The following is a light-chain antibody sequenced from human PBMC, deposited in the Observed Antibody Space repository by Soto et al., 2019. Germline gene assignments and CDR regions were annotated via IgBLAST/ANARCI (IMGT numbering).Light chain of an antibody. Sequence: DIQMTQSPSSVSASVGDRITITCRASQGISRWLAWYQQKPGKAPKFLIYATSSFQSGVPSRFSGSGSGTDFTLTTSSLQPEDFATYYCQQPNSFPMTFGQGTRLEIK. CDR1: QGISRW. CDR2: ATS. V-gene: IGKV1-12*01. J-gene: IGKJ5*01. CDR3: QQPNSFPMT.